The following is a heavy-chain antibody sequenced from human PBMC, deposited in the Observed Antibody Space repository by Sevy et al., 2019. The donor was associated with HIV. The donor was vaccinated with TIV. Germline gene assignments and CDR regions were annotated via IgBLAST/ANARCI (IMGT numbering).Heavy chain of an antibody. CDR1: GFIFSSYG. V-gene: IGHV3-48*01. J-gene: IGHJ4*02. Sequence: GGSLRLSCAASGFIFSSYGMNWDRQAPGKGLEGISYISSSSSTIYYADSVKGRFTISRDNAKKSLYLQMNSLGAKDTAVYYCARDLSSGWYGVGDYWGQGTLVTVSS. CDR3: ARDLSSGWYGVGDY. D-gene: IGHD6-19*01. CDR2: ISSSSSTI.